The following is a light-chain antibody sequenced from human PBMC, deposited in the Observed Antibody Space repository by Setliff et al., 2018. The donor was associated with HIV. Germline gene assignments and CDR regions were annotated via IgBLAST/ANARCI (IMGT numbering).Light chain of an antibody. J-gene: IGLJ1*01. V-gene: IGLV2-14*01. CDR3: SSFLSTTTSV. CDR1: SSDVGFSNS. CDR2: EVS. Sequence: LTQPASVSGSPGQSITISCTGISSDVGFSNSVSWYQQHPGKAPKLLVYEVSNRPSGVSNRFSGSKSGNTASLTISGLQAEDEGDYYCSSFLSTTTSVFGSGTKVTVL.